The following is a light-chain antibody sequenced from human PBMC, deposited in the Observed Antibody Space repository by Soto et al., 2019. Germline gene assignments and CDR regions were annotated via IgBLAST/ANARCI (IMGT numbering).Light chain of an antibody. V-gene: IGKV1-39*01. CDR2: AAS. CDR3: QQSYSTPPIT. CDR1: QSISSY. Sequence: DIQMTQDSSSPSASLGHRVTITCRASQSISSYLNWYQQKPGEAPKRLIDAASCLQSGVPSRFSGSGSGTDFTLTISSLQPEDFATYYCQQSYSTPPITFGQGTRLDIK. J-gene: IGKJ5*01.